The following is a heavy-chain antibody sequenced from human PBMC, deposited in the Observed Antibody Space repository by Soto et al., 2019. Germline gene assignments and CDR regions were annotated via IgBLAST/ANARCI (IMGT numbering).Heavy chain of an antibody. CDR1: GGSVRTGSYD. Sequence: SSETLSLTCTVSGGSVRTGSYDWAWIRQPPGQGLEWIGKIFFTGSAHYNPSLNNRVTMSVDTSKNQFSLTVTSVTAADTAIYYCARDGHGMDVWGQGTTVTVSS. J-gene: IGHJ6*02. CDR3: ARDGHGMDV. CDR2: IFFTGSA. V-gene: IGHV4-61*01.